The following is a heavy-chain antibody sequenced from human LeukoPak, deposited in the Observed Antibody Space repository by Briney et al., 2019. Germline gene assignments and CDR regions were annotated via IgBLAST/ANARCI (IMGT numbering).Heavy chain of an antibody. CDR3: ARKTDHQTGGDY. J-gene: IGHJ4*02. Sequence: GGSLRLSCAASGFTFSSYAMSWVRQAPAKGLEWVSAISGSGGSTYYADSVKGRFTISRDNSKNTLYLQMNSLRAEDTAVYYCARKTDHQTGGDYWGQGTLVTVSS. D-gene: IGHD1-1*01. CDR1: GFTFSSYA. V-gene: IGHV3-23*01. CDR2: ISGSGGST.